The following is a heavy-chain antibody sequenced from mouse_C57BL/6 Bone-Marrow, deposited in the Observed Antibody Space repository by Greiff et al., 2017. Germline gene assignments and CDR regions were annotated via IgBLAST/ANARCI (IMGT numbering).Heavy chain of an antibody. V-gene: IGHV1-7*01. J-gene: IGHJ4*01. CDR3: ARSRGRPEKYYYDMDY. Sequence: VKLQESGADLAKPGASVKLSCKASGYTFTSYWMRWVKQRPGQGLEWIGYINPSSGYTKYNQKFKGKATLTADKSSSTASMQLSTLTDEDSRVLYWARSRGRPEKYYYDMDYWGQGTTVTVSS. CDR2: INPSSGYT. CDR1: GYTFTSYW.